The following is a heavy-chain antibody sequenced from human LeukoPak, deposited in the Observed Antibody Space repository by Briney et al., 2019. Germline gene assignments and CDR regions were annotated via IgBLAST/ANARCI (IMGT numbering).Heavy chain of an antibody. Sequence: ASVKVSCKASGYTFTSYDINWVRQATGQGLEWMGWMNPNSGNTGYAQKLQGRVTMTTDTSTSTAYMELRSLRSDDTAVYYCARVVVRGVIIQLGLQDFDYWGQGTLVTVSS. V-gene: IGHV1-8*01. D-gene: IGHD3-10*01. CDR1: GYTFTSYD. J-gene: IGHJ4*02. CDR2: MNPNSGNT. CDR3: ARVVVRGVIIQLGLQDFDY.